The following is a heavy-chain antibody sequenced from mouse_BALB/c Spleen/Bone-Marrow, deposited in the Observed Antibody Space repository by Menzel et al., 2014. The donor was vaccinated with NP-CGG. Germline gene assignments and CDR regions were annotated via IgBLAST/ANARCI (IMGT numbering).Heavy chain of an antibody. D-gene: IGHD1-1*01. V-gene: IGHV2-2*02. J-gene: IGHJ2*01. CDR1: GFSLFSYG. Sequence: VQRVESGPGQVQPSQSLSITCTVSGFSLFSYGVHWVRQSPGKGLEWLGVIWGGGNTDYNTAFISRLNISKDNSKSLVFFRMNSLQTNDTAIYYCARMDFYGGYWGQGTTLTVSS. CDR3: ARMDFYGGY. CDR2: IWGGGNT.